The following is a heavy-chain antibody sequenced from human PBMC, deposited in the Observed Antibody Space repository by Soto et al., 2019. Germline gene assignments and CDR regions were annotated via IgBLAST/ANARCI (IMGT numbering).Heavy chain of an antibody. CDR2: INSDGSST. Sequence: GGSLRLSCAASGFTFSSYWMHWVRQAPGKGLVWVSRINSDGSSTSYADSVKGRFTISRDNAKNTLYLQMNSLRAEDTAVYYCARPSVVTAIVNAFDIWGQGTMVTVSS. J-gene: IGHJ3*02. D-gene: IGHD2-21*02. CDR3: ARPSVVTAIVNAFDI. CDR1: GFTFSSYW. V-gene: IGHV3-74*01.